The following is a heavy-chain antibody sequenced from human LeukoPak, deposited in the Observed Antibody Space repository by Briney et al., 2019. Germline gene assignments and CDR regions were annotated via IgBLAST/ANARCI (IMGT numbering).Heavy chain of an antibody. Sequence: ASVKVSCKASGYTFTSYDINWVRQATGQGLEWMGWMNPNSGNTGYAQKFQGRVTMTRNTSISTAYMELSSLRSEDTAVYYCARAPSLLDSSGYLVNFLDYWGQGTLVTVSS. CDR3: ARAPSLLDSSGYLVNFLDY. V-gene: IGHV1-8*01. CDR1: GYTFTSYD. D-gene: IGHD3-22*01. CDR2: MNPNSGNT. J-gene: IGHJ4*02.